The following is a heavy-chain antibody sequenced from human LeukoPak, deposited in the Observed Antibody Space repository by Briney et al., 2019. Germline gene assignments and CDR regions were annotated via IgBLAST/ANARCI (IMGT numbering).Heavy chain of an antibody. CDR1: GFTFSSYW. Sequence: GGSLRLSCAASGFTFSSYWMYWVRQAPGKGLVWVSRINSDESSTSYADSVKGRFTISRDNAKNTLYLQMNSLRVEDTAVYYCARLSYDSSGYIQPFDYWGQGTLVTVSS. CDR2: INSDESST. D-gene: IGHD3-22*01. CDR3: ARLSYDSSGYIQPFDY. V-gene: IGHV3-74*01. J-gene: IGHJ4*02.